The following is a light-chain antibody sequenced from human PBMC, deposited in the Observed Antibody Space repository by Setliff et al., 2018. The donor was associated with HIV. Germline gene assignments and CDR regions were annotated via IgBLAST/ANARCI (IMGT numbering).Light chain of an antibody. CDR1: SSDVGGYKY. CDR2: EVS. CDR3: SSYRSGNALV. V-gene: IGLV2-14*01. Sequence: SVLSQPASVSGSPGQSITISCTGTSSDVGGYKYVYWYQQHPGKAPKLMIYEVSNRPSGISNRFSGSKSGNTASLTISGLQAEDEADYYCSSYRSGNALVFGTGTKVTVL. J-gene: IGLJ1*01.